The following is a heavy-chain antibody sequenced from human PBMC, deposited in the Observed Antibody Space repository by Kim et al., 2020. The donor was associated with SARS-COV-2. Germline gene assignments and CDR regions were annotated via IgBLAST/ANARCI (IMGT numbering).Heavy chain of an antibody. Sequence: GGSLRLSCAASGFTFGSYSMHWIRQAPGKGLEWVSSITTSSSSIYYADSIEGRFTISRDNAENSLFLQMNSLRDDDTAVYFCARGVDTAMVSGGYNWFDPWGQGTLVTVSS. CDR2: ITTSSSSI. CDR1: GFTFGSYS. J-gene: IGHJ5*02. V-gene: IGHV3-21*01. D-gene: IGHD5-18*01. CDR3: ARGVDTAMVSGGYNWFDP.